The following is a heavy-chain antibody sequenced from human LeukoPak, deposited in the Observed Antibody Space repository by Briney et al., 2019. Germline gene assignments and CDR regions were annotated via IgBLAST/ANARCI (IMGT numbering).Heavy chain of an antibody. J-gene: IGHJ4*02. V-gene: IGHV4-59*08. CDR3: ARHHDGGPKLRLDF. CDR1: GDSINSYY. D-gene: IGHD2-15*01. Sequence: SETLSLTCTVSGDSINSYYWSWIRQPPGKGLEWIGYIYYSGSTKYNPSIKSRVTISVDTSKNQFSLKLSSVTAADTAVYFCARHHDGGPKLRLDFWGLGVLVTVSS. CDR2: IYYSGST.